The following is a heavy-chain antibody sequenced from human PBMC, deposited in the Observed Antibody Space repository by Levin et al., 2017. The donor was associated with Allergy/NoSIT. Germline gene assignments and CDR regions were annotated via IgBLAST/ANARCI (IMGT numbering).Heavy chain of an antibody. D-gene: IGHD3-22*01. CDR3: AGGVRGYPFDY. Sequence: ASVKVSCKASGGTFSSYAISWVRQAPGEGLEWRGGIIPIFGTANYAQKFQGRVTITADESTSTAYMELSSLRSEDTAVYYCAGGVRGYPFDYWGQGTLVTVSS. CDR2: IIPIFGTA. V-gene: IGHV1-69*13. CDR1: GGTFSSYA. J-gene: IGHJ4*02.